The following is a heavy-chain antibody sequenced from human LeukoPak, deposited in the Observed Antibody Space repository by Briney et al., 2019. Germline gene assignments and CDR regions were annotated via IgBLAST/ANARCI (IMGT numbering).Heavy chain of an antibody. D-gene: IGHD6-13*01. V-gene: IGHV4-39*01. CDR2: IFYGERN. Sequence: SETLSLTCSVSGGSISNADYYWGWIRQAPGKGLEWIGSIFYGERNHYNPSLKSRATMSVDTSKDQFSLKLTSVTAADTAMYYCARQLPTAAADTRGYFEYWGQGAVVTVSS. CDR1: GGSISNADYY. CDR3: ARQLPTAAADTRGYFEY. J-gene: IGHJ4*01.